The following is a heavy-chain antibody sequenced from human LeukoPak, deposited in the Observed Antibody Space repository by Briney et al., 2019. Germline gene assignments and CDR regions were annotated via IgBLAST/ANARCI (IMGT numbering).Heavy chain of an antibody. CDR2: INHSGST. V-gene: IGHV4-34*01. CDR1: GGSFSGYY. J-gene: IGHJ5*02. CDR3: ARDEEGGSS. Sequence: PSETLSLTCAVYGGSFSGYYWSWIRQPPGKGLEWIGEINHSGSTNYNPSLKSRVTISVDTSKNQFSLKLTSMTAADTAVYYCARDEEGGSSWGQGALVTVSS. D-gene: IGHD2-15*01.